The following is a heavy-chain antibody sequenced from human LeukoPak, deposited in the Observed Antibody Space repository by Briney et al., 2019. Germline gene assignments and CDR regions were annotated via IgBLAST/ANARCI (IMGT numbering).Heavy chain of an antibody. CDR3: AREKHSRIFGEVIRSPLRNYFDY. CDR1: GFTFSSYS. D-gene: IGHD3-3*01. Sequence: PGGSLRLSCAASGFTFSSYSMNWVRQAPGKGLEWVSSISSSSNYIYYADSVKGRFTISRDTSKNTLYLQMNSLRAEDTAVYYCAREKHSRIFGEVIRSPLRNYFDYWGQGTLVTVSS. CDR2: ISSSSNYI. J-gene: IGHJ4*02. V-gene: IGHV3-21*01.